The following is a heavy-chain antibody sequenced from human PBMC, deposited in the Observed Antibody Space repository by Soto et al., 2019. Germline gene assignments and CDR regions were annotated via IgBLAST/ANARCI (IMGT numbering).Heavy chain of an antibody. CDR3: ARERVRITMVRGRYYYYMDV. CDR2: INAGNGNT. D-gene: IGHD3-10*01. J-gene: IGHJ6*03. Sequence: GASVKVSCKASGYTFTSYAMHWVRQAPGQRLEWMGWINAGNGNTKYSQKFQGRVTITRDTSASTAYMELSSLRSEDTAVYYCARERVRITMVRGRYYYYMDVWGKGTTVTVS. V-gene: IGHV1-3*01. CDR1: GYTFTSYA.